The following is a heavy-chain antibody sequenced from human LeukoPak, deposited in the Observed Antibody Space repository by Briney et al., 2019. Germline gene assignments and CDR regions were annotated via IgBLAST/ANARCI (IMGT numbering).Heavy chain of an antibody. D-gene: IGHD6-13*01. J-gene: IGHJ4*02. Sequence: GGSLRLSCAASGFTVSSNYMSWVRQAPGKGLEWVSAISGSGGSTYYADSVKGRFTISRDNSKNTLYLQMNSLRAEDTAVYYCAKEIWSIAAAHYYFDYWGQGTLVTVSS. CDR2: ISGSGGST. CDR3: AKEIWSIAAAHYYFDY. V-gene: IGHV3-23*01. CDR1: GFTVSSNY.